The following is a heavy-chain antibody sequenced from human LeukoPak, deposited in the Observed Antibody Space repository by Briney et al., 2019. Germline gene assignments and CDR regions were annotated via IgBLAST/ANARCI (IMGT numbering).Heavy chain of an antibody. CDR3: ATDRGIPFDY. CDR1: RFTFGTYW. CDR2: IKQDGSEK. J-gene: IGHJ4*02. Sequence: GGSLSLSCAASRFTFGTYWMHWVRQAPGKGLEWVANIKQDGSEKYYVDSVKGRFTISRDNAKNSLYLQMNSLRAEDTAVYYCATDRGIPFDYWGQRTLVTVSS. V-gene: IGHV3-7*03. D-gene: IGHD3-10*01.